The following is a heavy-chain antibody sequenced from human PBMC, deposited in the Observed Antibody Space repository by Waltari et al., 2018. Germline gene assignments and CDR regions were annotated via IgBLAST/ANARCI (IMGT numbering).Heavy chain of an antibody. V-gene: IGHV3-23*01. CDR3: AKDPTTVTYWYFHL. Sequence: EVQLLESGGGLVQPGGSLRLSCAASGFTFRSYAMTWVRQAQGKGLEWVSTISGSGNRTYYADSVKGRFTISRDNSKNTLYLQMNSLRAEDTAVYYCAKDPTTVTYWYFHLWGRGTPVTVSS. CDR2: ISGSGNRT. J-gene: IGHJ2*01. CDR1: GFTFRSYA. D-gene: IGHD4-17*01.